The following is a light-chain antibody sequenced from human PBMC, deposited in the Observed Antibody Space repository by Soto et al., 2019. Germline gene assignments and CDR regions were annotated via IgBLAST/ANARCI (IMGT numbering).Light chain of an antibody. J-gene: IGLJ1*01. CDR1: SSSIGAGYD. V-gene: IGLV1-40*01. CDR2: ANT. Sequence: QSVLTQPPSVSGAPGQRVTISCTGSSSSIGAGYDVHWYQQLPGTAPKLLIYANTNRPSGVPGRFSGSKSGTSASLAITGLQAADEADYYCQSYDSSLSGYVFGTGTKLTVL. CDR3: QSYDSSLSGYV.